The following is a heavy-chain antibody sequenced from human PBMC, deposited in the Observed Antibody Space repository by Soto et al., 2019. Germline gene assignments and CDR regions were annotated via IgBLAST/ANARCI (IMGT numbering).Heavy chain of an antibody. CDR2: INADGTTT. Sequence: EAQLVESGGGLVQPGGSLRLSCAASGFTFSSRWMHWVRQAPGKGLVWVSRINADGTTTGYADSVKGRFTISRDNAKNTLYLQMNSLRAEDTAVYYCARDLGLSSSSWYLPDAFDIWGQGTMVTVSS. CDR1: GFTFSSRW. CDR3: ARDLGLSSSSWYLPDAFDI. J-gene: IGHJ3*02. V-gene: IGHV3-74*01. D-gene: IGHD6-13*01.